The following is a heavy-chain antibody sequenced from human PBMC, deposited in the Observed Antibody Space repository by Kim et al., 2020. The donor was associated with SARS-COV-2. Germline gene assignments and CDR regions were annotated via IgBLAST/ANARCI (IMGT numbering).Heavy chain of an antibody. V-gene: IGHV3-53*01. J-gene: IGHJ4*02. D-gene: IGHD2-2*01. CDR3: ARRSSSNWSHDY. Sequence: YSTNSVKSRFTGSKERSKNALFLQMNSLRAEDTATYYCARRSSSNWSHDYWGQGTLVTVSS.